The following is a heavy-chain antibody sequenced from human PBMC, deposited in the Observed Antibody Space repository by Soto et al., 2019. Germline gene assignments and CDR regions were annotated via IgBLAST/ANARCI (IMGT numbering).Heavy chain of an antibody. D-gene: IGHD1-7*01. V-gene: IGHV3-74*01. CDR2: INGDGSST. CDR3: AGSPGLSRISGTTLGA. CDR1: GFPFSSTW. Sequence: EVQLVESGGGLVQPGGSLGLSCAASGFPFSSTWMHWVGQAPGKGLVWFSRINGDGSSTSYADSVKGRFTISRDNAKNMLYLQVNSLRADDTAVYYCAGSPGLSRISGTTLGAWGQGTLVTVSS. J-gene: IGHJ5*01.